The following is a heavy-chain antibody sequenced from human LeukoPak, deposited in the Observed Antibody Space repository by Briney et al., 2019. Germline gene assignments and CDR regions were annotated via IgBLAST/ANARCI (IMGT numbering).Heavy chain of an antibody. V-gene: IGHV4-38-2*02. CDR2: IYHSGSA. Sequence: PSETLSLTCTVSDYSISSAYYWGWLRQPPGKGLEWIGSIYHSGSAYYNPSLKSRVTISVDTSKNQFSLKLSSVTAADTAVYYCARTAYDSSDFYRFDYWGQGTLVTVSS. CDR1: DYSISSAYY. CDR3: ARTAYDSSDFYRFDY. J-gene: IGHJ4*02. D-gene: IGHD3-22*01.